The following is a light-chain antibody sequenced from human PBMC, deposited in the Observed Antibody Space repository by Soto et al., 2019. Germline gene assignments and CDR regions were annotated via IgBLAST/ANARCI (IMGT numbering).Light chain of an antibody. J-gene: IGKJ4*01. Sequence: DIPMTQSPASLSASVGDRVTITCRASQGISNYLAWYQQKPGKVPKLLIYAASTLQSGVPSRFTGSGSETDFTLTIRSLQPEDVATYYSQKYNSTPLTFGGGTKVEIK. V-gene: IGKV1-27*01. CDR2: AAS. CDR1: QGISNY. CDR3: QKYNSTPLT.